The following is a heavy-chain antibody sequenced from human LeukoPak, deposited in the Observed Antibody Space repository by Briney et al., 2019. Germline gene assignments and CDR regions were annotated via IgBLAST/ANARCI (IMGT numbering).Heavy chain of an antibody. J-gene: IGHJ4*02. D-gene: IGHD3-10*01. CDR2: ISGSGGSA. Sequence: GGSLRLSCAASGFTFSNYAMSWVRQAPGKGLEWVSIISGSGGSAYYADSVKGRFTISRDNSKNTLYLHMNSLRAEDTAVYYCAKGRSARFGEFDYWGQGTLVTVSS. CDR1: GFTFSNYA. V-gene: IGHV3-23*01. CDR3: AKGRSARFGEFDY.